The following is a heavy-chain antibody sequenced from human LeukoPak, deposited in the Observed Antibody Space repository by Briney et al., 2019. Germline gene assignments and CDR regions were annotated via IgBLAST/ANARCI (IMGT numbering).Heavy chain of an antibody. D-gene: IGHD5-18*01. CDR2: INPNSGGT. CDR1: GYTFTSYY. V-gene: IGHV1-2*02. CDR3: ALNTAMGNLDY. Sequence: ASVTVSCKASGYTFTSYYMHWVRQAPGRGLEWMGWINPNSGGTNYAQKFQGRVTMTRDTSISTAYMELSRLRSDDTAVYYCALNTAMGNLDYWGQGTLVTVSS. J-gene: IGHJ4*02.